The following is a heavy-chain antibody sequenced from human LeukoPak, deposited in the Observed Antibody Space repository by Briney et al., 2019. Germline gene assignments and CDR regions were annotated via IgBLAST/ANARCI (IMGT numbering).Heavy chain of an antibody. D-gene: IGHD4-17*01. Sequence: ASVKVSCKASGYTFTNYYIHWVRQAPGQGLEWMGTINSSGGSTSFAQKFQGRVTTTRDTSTSTVYMELSSLRSEDTAVYYCTRGGETTVTRPMQHWGQGTLVTVSS. V-gene: IGHV1-46*01. J-gene: IGHJ1*01. CDR3: TRGGETTVTRPMQH. CDR2: INSSGGST. CDR1: GYTFTNYY.